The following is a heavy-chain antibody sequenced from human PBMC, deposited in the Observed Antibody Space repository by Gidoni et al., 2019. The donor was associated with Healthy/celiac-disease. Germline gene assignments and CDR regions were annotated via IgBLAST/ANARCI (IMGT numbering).Heavy chain of an antibody. CDR2: INHSGST. V-gene: IGHV4-34*01. D-gene: IGHD6-13*01. CDR3: AREVGQQLVRRRNYFDY. J-gene: IGHJ4*02. CDR1: GVSFSAYS. Sequence: QVQLQQWGAGLLKPSETLSLTCAVYGVSFSAYSWSWIRQPPGKGLEWIGEINHSGSTNYNPSLKSRVTISVDTSKNQFSLKLSSVTAADTAVYYCAREVGQQLVRRRNYFDYWGQGTLVTVSS.